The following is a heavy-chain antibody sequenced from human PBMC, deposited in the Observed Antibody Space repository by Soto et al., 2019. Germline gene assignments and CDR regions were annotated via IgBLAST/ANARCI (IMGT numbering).Heavy chain of an antibody. CDR3: ARVSRSGYYPKY. CDR1: GFTFSSYG. CDR2: IWYDGSNK. D-gene: IGHD3-3*01. V-gene: IGHV3-33*01. J-gene: IGHJ4*02. Sequence: QVQLVESGGGVVQPGRSLRLSCAASGFTFSSYGMHWVRQAPGKGLEWVAVIWYDGSNKYYADSVKGRFTISRDNSKNTLYLQMSSLRAEDTDVYYCARVSRSGYYPKYWGQGTLVTGSS.